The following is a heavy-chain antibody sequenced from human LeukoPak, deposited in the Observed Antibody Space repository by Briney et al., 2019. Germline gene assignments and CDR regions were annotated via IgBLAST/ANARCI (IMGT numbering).Heavy chain of an antibody. CDR2: INPSGGST. V-gene: IGHV1-46*01. D-gene: IGHD5-24*01. J-gene: IGHJ4*02. CDR3: AREKGVEMATMDFDY. Sequence: ASVKVSCKASGYTFTNYYMHWVRQAPGQGLEWMGIINPSGGSTSYAQKFQGRVTMTRDTSTSTVYMELSSLRSEDTAVYYCAREKGVEMATMDFDYWGQGTLVTVSS. CDR1: GYTFTNYY.